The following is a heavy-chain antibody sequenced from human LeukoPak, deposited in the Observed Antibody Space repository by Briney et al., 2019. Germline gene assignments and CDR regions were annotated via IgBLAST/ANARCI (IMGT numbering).Heavy chain of an antibody. J-gene: IGHJ6*03. CDR2: IYYSGST. Sequence: PSETLSLTCTVSGGSISSGGYYWSWIRQPPGKGLEWIGYIYYSGSTYYNPSLKSRVTISVDTSKNQFSLKLSSVTAADTAVYYCARQRMGGIFGVVPQRGYSYYYYMDVWGKGTTVTVSS. V-gene: IGHV4-30-2*03. D-gene: IGHD3-3*01. CDR3: ARQRMGGIFGVVPQRGYSYYYYMDV. CDR1: GGSISSGGYY.